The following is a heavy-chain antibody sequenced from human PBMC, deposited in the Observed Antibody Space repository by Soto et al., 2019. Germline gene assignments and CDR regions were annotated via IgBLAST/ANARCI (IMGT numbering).Heavy chain of an antibody. V-gene: IGHV4-4*02. CDR2: KHDSGST. CDR3: ASSSGWWRLDA. D-gene: IGHD6-19*01. Sequence: QVQLQESGPGLVKPSGTLSRTCGVSGDSINNGYWWTWVRKPTGKGLEWIGEKHDSGSTNDNLSRKTRASISQEKSKNPVSVNLISMTPADTAVYLCASSSGWWRLDAWGQLTTVNVSS. J-gene: IGHJ6*02. CDR1: GDSINNGYW.